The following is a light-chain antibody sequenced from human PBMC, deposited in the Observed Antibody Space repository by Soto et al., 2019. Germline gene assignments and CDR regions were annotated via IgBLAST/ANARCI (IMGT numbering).Light chain of an antibody. J-gene: IGKJ3*01. Sequence: EIVLTQSPGTLSLSPGERATLSCRASQGVTPAYLAWYQHKPGQAPGLLIYGTSNRATGIPDRFSGSGSGTDFTLTISRLEPEDFAVYSCQQYGGSPLFTFGPGTKVDFK. CDR2: GTS. CDR1: QGVTPAY. V-gene: IGKV3-20*01. CDR3: QQYGGSPLFT.